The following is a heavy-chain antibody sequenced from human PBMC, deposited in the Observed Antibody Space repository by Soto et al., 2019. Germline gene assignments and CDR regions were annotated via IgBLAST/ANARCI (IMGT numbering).Heavy chain of an antibody. Sequence: QVQLQESGPGLVKPSETLSLTCTVSGGSISSYYWSWIRQPPGKGLEWIVYIYYSVSTNYNPSLKSRVTISVDTSKTQFSLKLSSVTAADTAVYYCAIRWGDAFDIWGQGTMVTVSS. V-gene: IGHV4-59*01. CDR3: AIRWGDAFDI. J-gene: IGHJ3*02. CDR1: GGSISSYY. CDR2: IYYSVST. D-gene: IGHD4-17*01.